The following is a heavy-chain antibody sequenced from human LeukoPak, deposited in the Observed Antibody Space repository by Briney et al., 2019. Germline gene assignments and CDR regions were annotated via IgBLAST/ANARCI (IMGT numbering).Heavy chain of an antibody. CDR3: ARALYEFCSGGSCYSYYFEY. Sequence: GGSLRLSCAASGFTFSSYPMNWVRQAPGKGLEWVSYISSSSSTIYYADSVKGRFTISRDNAKNSLSLQMNSLRAEDTAVYYCARALYEFCSGGSCYSYYFEYWGQGTLVTVSS. J-gene: IGHJ4*02. CDR2: ISSSSSTI. D-gene: IGHD2-15*01. CDR1: GFTFSSYP. V-gene: IGHV3-48*01.